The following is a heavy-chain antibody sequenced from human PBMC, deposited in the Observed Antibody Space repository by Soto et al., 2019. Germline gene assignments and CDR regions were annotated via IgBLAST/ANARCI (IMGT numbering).Heavy chain of an antibody. CDR3: AKGSNYYDSSGLDY. D-gene: IGHD3-22*01. V-gene: IGHV3-23*01. CDR2: ISGRGGST. J-gene: IGHJ4*02. Sequence: EVQLLESGGGLVQPGGSLRLSCAASGFTFSSYSMSWVRQAPGKGLEWVSAISGRGGSTYSADSVKGRFTISRDNSKNMLYLQMNSLRAEDTAVYYCAKGSNYYDSSGLDYWGQGTLVTVSS. CDR1: GFTFSSYS.